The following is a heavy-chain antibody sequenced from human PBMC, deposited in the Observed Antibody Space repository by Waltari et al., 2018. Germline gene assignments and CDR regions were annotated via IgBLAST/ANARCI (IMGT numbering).Heavy chain of an antibody. Sequence: EVQLVQSGAEVKKPGESLPISCKASGYNFGNYWIGWVRQMPGKGLEWMGLIYPADSETTYSPSFQGQVTISADKSVATAYLRWSSLKPSDSAIYYCARHYQGSGSAAYWGQGTLVTVSS. J-gene: IGHJ4*02. CDR1: GYNFGNYW. D-gene: IGHD3-10*01. CDR3: ARHYQGSGSAAY. CDR2: IYPADSET. V-gene: IGHV5-51*01.